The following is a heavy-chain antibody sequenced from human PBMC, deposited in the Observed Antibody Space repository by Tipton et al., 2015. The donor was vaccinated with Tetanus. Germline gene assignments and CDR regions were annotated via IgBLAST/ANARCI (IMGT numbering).Heavy chain of an antibody. CDR2: INNSGGNK. Sequence: SLRLSCAASGFPLSNYAMSWVRQAPGKGLEWVAGINNSGGNKYFADSVKGRFTISRDNSKNTVYLQMNSLRAEDAAVYYCARDSTYLFDYWGQGTLVTVSS. CDR1: GFPLSNYA. J-gene: IGHJ4*02. D-gene: IGHD2-2*01. V-gene: IGHV3-23*01. CDR3: ARDSTYLFDY.